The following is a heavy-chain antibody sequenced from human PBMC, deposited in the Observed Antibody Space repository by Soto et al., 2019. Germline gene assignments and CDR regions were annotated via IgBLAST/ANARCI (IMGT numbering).Heavy chain of an antibody. CDR1: GFTFSSYA. CDR3: ARARPSYYDRLYYYYGMDV. D-gene: IGHD3-22*01. CDR2: ISYDGSNK. Sequence: GALRLSCAASGFTFSSYAMHWVRQAPGKGLEWVAVISYDGSNKYYADSVKGRFTISRDNSKNTLYLQMNSLRAEDKAVYYCARARPSYYDRLYYYYGMDVWGQGTTVTVSS. J-gene: IGHJ6*02. V-gene: IGHV3-30-3*01.